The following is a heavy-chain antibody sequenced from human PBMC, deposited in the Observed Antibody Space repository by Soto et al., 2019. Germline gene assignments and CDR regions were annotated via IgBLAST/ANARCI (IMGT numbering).Heavy chain of an antibody. D-gene: IGHD6-19*01. J-gene: IGHJ4*02. Sequence: EVQLVESGGGLVQPGGSLRLSCAASGFTFSSYAMSWVRQAPGKGLEWVSAISGSGGSTYYADSVKGRFTISRDNSKNTLYLQMNSLRAEDTAVYYCAQEGGREQWLVSGFDYWGQVTLVTVSS. CDR1: GFTFSSYA. CDR2: ISGSGGST. CDR3: AQEGGREQWLVSGFDY. V-gene: IGHV3-23*04.